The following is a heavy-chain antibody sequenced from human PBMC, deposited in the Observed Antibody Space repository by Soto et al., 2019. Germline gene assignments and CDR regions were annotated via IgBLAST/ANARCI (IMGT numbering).Heavy chain of an antibody. CDR1: GFTFSSYA. V-gene: IGHV3-23*01. CDR2: ISGSGGST. CDR3: AKVGRGYYYYGMEV. J-gene: IGHJ6*02. Sequence: GGSLRLSCAASGFTFSSYAMSWVRQAPGKGLEWVSAISGSGGSTYYADSVKGRFTISRDNSKNTLNLQRNSLRAEDTAVYYCAKVGRGYYYYGMEVWGQGTTVTVSS.